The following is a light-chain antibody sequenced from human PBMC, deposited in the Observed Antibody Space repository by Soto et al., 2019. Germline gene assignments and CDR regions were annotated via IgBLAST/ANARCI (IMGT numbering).Light chain of an antibody. J-gene: IGKJ1*01. Sequence: ETVLTQSPGTLSLSPGERAILSCRASQSVTSSYLAWYQQKFGQAPRLLIYGASSRAIGIPDRFSGSGSGTDFILTISRLEPEDFAVYYCQQYGGSTGTFGQGTKVEIK. CDR3: QQYGGSTGT. CDR2: GAS. V-gene: IGKV3-20*01. CDR1: QSVTSSY.